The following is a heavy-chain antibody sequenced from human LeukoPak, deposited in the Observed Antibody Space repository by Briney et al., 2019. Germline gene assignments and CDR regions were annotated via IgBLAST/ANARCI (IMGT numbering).Heavy chain of an antibody. Sequence: GGSLRLSCVVSEFTFSGYAMSWVRQAPGKGLVWVSRIRGDGSMTNYADSVKGRFTISRDNAKNTLYLQMNSLRLEDTAVYYCARENLAAAADYWGQGTVVTVSS. D-gene: IGHD6-25*01. CDR2: IRGDGSMT. CDR1: EFTFSGYA. V-gene: IGHV3-74*01. CDR3: ARENLAAAADY. J-gene: IGHJ4*02.